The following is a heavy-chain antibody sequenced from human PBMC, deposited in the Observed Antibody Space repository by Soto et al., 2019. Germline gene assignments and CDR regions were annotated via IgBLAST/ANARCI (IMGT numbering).Heavy chain of an antibody. V-gene: IGHV3-73*01. CDR1: GFTFSGSA. D-gene: IGHD3-10*01. CDR3: FDDGSGSYSKGDY. J-gene: IGHJ4*02. CDR2: IRSKANSYAT. Sequence: GSLRPSCETSGFTFSGSALHWVRQASGKGLAWVGRIRSKANSYATAYAASVKGRFTISRADSKNTAYLQMNILITVDTAVYYFFDDGSGSYSKGDYWGQGTLVTVSS.